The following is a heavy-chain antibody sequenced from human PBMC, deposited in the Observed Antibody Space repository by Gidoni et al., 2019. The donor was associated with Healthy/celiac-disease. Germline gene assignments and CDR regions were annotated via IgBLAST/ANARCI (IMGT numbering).Heavy chain of an antibody. V-gene: IGHV3-9*01. Sequence: EVQLVESGGGLVQPGRSLRLSCAAAGFTLDDYAMPWVRQAPGKGLEWVSGISWNSGSIGYADSVKGRFTISRDNAKNSLYLQMNSLRAEDTALYYCAKDMGWLQMEGFDYWGQGTLVTVSS. D-gene: IGHD1-1*01. CDR2: ISWNSGSI. CDR3: AKDMGWLQMEGFDY. CDR1: GFTLDDYA. J-gene: IGHJ4*02.